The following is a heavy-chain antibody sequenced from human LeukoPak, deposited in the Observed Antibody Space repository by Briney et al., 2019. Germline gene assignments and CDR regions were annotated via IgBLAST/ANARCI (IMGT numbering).Heavy chain of an antibody. CDR3: ARVRTTMIVEIFDY. J-gene: IGHJ4*02. CDR1: GYTITSYG. CDR2: ISAYNGNT. Sequence: ASVKVSCKASGYTITSYGISWVRQAPGQGLEWMGWISAYNGNTNYAQKLQGRVTMTTDTSTSTAYMELRSLRSDDTAVYYCARVRTTMIVEIFDYWGQGTLVTVSS. V-gene: IGHV1-18*01. D-gene: IGHD3-22*01.